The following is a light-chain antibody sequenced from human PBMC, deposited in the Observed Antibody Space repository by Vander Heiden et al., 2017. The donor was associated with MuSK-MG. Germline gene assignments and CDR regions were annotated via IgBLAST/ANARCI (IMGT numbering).Light chain of an antibody. J-gene: IGLJ3*02. CDR2: DVS. V-gene: IGLV2-14*01. CDR1: SSDVGGYNY. CDR3: SSYTSSSTWV. Sequence: QSALTQLASVSGFPGQSLTISCTGTSSDVGGYNYVSWYQQHPGNAPKLMIYDVSNRPSGVSNRFSGSKSGNTASLTISGLQAEDDADYYCSSYTSSSTWVFGGGTKLTVL.